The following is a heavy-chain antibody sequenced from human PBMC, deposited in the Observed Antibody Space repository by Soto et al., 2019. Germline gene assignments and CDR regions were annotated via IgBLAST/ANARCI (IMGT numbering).Heavy chain of an antibody. CDR2: ISGSGGST. Sequence: GGSLRLSCAASGFTFSSYAMSWVRQAPGKGLEWVSAISGSGGSTYYADSVKGRFTISRDNSKNALYLQMNSLRAEDTAVYYCAKEGIFRYYYYGMDVWGQGTKVTVSS. J-gene: IGHJ6*02. CDR1: GFTFSSYA. V-gene: IGHV3-23*01. CDR3: AKEGIFRYYYYGMDV.